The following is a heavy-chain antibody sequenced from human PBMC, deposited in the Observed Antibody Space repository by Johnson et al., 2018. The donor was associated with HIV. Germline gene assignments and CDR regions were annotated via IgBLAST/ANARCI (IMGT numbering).Heavy chain of an antibody. Sequence: QVQLVESGGGLVQPGRSLKLSCAASGFTFSAYYMSWIRQAPGKGLECLAYISSSGSAVYSTDSVKGRFTISRDNTKNSLHLQMNSLRAEDTAVYYCARDATPWGGAYVGYAFDLWGQGTMVAVSS. D-gene: IGHD4-17*01. CDR1: GFTFSAYY. CDR2: ISSSGSAV. J-gene: IGHJ3*01. CDR3: ARDATPWGGAYVGYAFDL. V-gene: IGHV3-11*04.